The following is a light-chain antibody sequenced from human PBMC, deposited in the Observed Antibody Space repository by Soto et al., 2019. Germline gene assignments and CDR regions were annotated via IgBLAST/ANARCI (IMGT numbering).Light chain of an antibody. J-gene: IGLJ1*01. CDR3: CSYAAGSTPYV. CDR1: SSDFGSYNL. Sequence: QSVLTQPASVSGSRGQSITISCTGTSSDFGSYNLVSWYQQHPGKAPKLMIYEGSKRPSGVSNRFSGSKSGNTASLTISGLQADDEADYYCCSYAAGSTPYVFGAGTKVTVL. CDR2: EGS. V-gene: IGLV2-23*01.